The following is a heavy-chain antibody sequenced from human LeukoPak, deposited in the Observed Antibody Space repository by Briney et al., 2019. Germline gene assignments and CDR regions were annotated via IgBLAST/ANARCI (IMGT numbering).Heavy chain of an antibody. CDR3: ARDRSSRGIAVAGFDY. J-gene: IGHJ4*02. CDR2: LYSHGPT. CDR1: GFSVTNHY. D-gene: IGHD6-19*01. Sequence: GGSLRLSCAASGFSVTNHYLTWVRQAPGKGLEWVSILYSHGPTYYADSVRGRFTISRDTSRNTVYLQMNSLRAEDTAVYYCARDRSSRGIAVAGFDYWGQGTLVTVSS. V-gene: IGHV3-66*01.